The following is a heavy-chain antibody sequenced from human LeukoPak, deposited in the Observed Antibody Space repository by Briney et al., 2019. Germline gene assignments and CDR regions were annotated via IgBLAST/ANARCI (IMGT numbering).Heavy chain of an antibody. CDR3: ARQNWNYFQHPEAFDY. Sequence: SETLSLTCTVSGGSINDYFWSWIRQPAGQGLEWIGRIYSSGNTYYNPSLNSRVTMSVDTSKNQFSLKLSSVTAADTAVYYCARQNWNYFQHPEAFDYWGQGTLVTVSS. CDR1: GGSINDYF. V-gene: IGHV4-4*07. D-gene: IGHD3-10*01. J-gene: IGHJ4*02. CDR2: IYSSGNT.